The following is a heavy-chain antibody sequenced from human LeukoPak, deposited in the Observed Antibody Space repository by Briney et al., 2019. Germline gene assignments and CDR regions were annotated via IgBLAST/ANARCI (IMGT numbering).Heavy chain of an antibody. CDR2: ISYDGSNK. CDR1: GFIFSSYA. D-gene: IGHD6-13*01. Sequence: PGGSLRLSCAASGFIFSSYAMHWVRQAPGKGLGWVAVISYDGSNKYYADSVKGRFTISRDNSKNTLYLQMNSLRAEDTALYYCAKGRSSWYRGKYYYYIDVWGKGTTVTISS. J-gene: IGHJ6*03. CDR3: AKGRSSWYRGKYYYYIDV. V-gene: IGHV3-30*04.